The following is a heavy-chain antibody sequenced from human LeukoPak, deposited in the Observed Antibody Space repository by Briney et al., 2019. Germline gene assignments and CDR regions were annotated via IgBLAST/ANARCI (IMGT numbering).Heavy chain of an antibody. CDR2: IYTNGNT. CDR3: ARHGLWFGELLHNWFDP. J-gene: IGHJ5*02. D-gene: IGHD3-10*01. CDR1: GASISSGNYY. Sequence: SETLSLTCTVSGASISSGNYYWSWIRQPAGKGLEWIGRIYTNGNTDYSPSLKSRVTISVDTSKNQFSLKLSSVTAADTAVYYCARHGLWFGELLHNWFDPWGQGTLVTVSS. V-gene: IGHV4-61*02.